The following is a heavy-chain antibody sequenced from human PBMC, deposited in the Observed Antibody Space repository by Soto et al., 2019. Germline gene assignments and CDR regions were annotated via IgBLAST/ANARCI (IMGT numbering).Heavy chain of an antibody. V-gene: IGHV4-59*01. CDR1: GRSMSSNY. CDR2: VFYGET. J-gene: IGHJ4*02. D-gene: IGHD3-16*01. Sequence: PSETLSLTCSVSGRSMSSNYWSWIRQAPDKGLEWLGYVFYGETDYNPSLGGRVSMSVETSKSQFSLKLTSVTVADTAVYYCASSRGALYFESWGPGILVTVSS. CDR3: ASSRGALYFES.